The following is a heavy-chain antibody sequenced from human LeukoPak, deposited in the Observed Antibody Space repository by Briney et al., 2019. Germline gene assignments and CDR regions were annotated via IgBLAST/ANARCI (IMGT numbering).Heavy chain of an antibody. CDR2: ISWNSGSE. CDR3: AKDGRPDTYGIFDL. J-gene: IGHJ4*01. D-gene: IGHD1-1*01. Sequence: GGSLRLSCAASGFSFDDYAMHWLRQAPGKGLQWASGISWNSGSEGYADSVKGRFTISRDNAKNSLYLQMNSLRAEDMAFYYCAKDGRPDTYGIFDLWGHGTLVTVSS. CDR1: GFSFDDYA. V-gene: IGHV3-9*03.